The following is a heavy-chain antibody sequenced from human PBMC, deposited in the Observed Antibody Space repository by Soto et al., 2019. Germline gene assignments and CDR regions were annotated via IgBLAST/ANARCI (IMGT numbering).Heavy chain of an antibody. Sequence: GGSLRLSCLASGVTLTGYAMHWVRHAPGKGLEWVASVTHDGTERYAASVRGRFTISRDISKSTVFLQMGSLSGEDTAVYYCTRVGVGYSLGSGFTPWGQGTLVTVSS. V-gene: IGHV3-30-3*01. CDR3: TRVGVGYSLGSGFTP. CDR2: VTHDGTER. J-gene: IGHJ5*02. CDR1: GVTLTGYA. D-gene: IGHD5-18*01.